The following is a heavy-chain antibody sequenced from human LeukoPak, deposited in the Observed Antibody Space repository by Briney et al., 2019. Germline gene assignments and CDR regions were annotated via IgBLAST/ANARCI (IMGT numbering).Heavy chain of an antibody. V-gene: IGHV3-30*03. Sequence: GGCLRLSCAASGFTFSNYGMHWVRQAPGKGLEWVAVISFDGSNKYYADSVKGRFTISSDNSKNTLFLQMNSLRAEDTAVYYCAGGWYYFAYWGQGTLVTVSS. J-gene: IGHJ4*02. D-gene: IGHD2-15*01. CDR2: ISFDGSNK. CDR3: AGGWYYFAY. CDR1: GFTFSNYG.